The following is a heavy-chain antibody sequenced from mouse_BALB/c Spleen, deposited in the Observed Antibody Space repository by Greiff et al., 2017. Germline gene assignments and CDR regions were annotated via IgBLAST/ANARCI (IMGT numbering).Heavy chain of an antibody. V-gene: IGHV1S137*01. D-gene: IGHD2-4*01. J-gene: IGHJ3*01. Sequence: VKLVESGAELVRPGVSVKISCKGSGYTFTDYAMHWVKQSHAKSLEWIGVISTYYGDASYNQKFKGKATMTVDKSSSTAYMELARLTSEDSAIYYCARSTITTGLGFAYWGQGTLVTVSA. CDR3: ARSTITTGLGFAY. CDR2: ISTYYGDA. CDR1: GYTFTDYA.